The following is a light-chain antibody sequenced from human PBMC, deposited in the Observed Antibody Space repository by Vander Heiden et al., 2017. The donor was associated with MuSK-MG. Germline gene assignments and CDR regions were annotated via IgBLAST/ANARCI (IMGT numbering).Light chain of an antibody. Sequence: EIVLTQSPGTLYLSPGERATLSCRASQSVRVNYLAWYQQKPGQAPRLLTWGASNRASGTQDRFTGSGSGTDFTLTISRLEPEDFAVYYCQQYGTSPRTFGQGTRVDI. CDR3: QQYGTSPRT. V-gene: IGKV3-20*01. CDR2: GAS. CDR1: QSVRVNY. J-gene: IGKJ1*01.